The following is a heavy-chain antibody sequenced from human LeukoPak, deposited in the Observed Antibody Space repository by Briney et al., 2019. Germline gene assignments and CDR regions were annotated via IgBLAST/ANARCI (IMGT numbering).Heavy chain of an antibody. V-gene: IGHV3-23*01. D-gene: IGHD4-17*01. CDR2: ISGSGGST. Sequence: GGSLRLSCAASGFTFSSYAMSWVRQAPGKGLEWVSAISGSGGSTYYADSVRGRFTISRDNSKNTLYLQMNSLRAEDTAVYYCAKGLYGDYVEYFDYWGQGTLVTVSS. CDR3: AKGLYGDYVEYFDY. CDR1: GFTFSSYA. J-gene: IGHJ4*02.